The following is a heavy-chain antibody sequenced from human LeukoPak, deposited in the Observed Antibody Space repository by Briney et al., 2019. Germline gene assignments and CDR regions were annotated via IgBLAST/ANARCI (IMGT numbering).Heavy chain of an antibody. CDR1: GFTFSDYY. J-gene: IGHJ4*02. D-gene: IGHD3-22*01. CDR3: ARESYYYDSSGYYVYYFDY. Sequence: PGGSLRLSCAASGFTFSDYYMSWIRQAPGKGLEWVSYISSSGSTIYYADSVKGRFTISRDNAKNSPYLQMHSLRAEDTAVYYCARESYYYDSSGYYVYYFDYWGQGTLVTVSS. CDR2: ISSSGSTI. V-gene: IGHV3-11*01.